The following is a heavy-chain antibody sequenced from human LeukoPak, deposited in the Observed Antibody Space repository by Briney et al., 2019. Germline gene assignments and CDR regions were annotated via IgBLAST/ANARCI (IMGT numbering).Heavy chain of an antibody. CDR3: ARGRRGYCSSTSCYTPYYYYGMDV. CDR1: GFTFSSYS. Sequence: GGPLRLSCAASGFTFSSYSMNWVRQAPGKGLEWVSSISSSSSYIYYADSVKGRFTISRDNAKNSLYLQMNSLRAEDTAVYYCARGRRGYCSSTSCYTPYYYYGMDVWGQGTTVTVSS. J-gene: IGHJ6*02. D-gene: IGHD2-2*02. V-gene: IGHV3-21*01. CDR2: ISSSSSYI.